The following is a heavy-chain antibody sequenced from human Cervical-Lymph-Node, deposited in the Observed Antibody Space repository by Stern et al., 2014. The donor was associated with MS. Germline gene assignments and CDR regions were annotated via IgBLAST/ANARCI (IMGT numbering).Heavy chain of an antibody. CDR1: GFTVTNNY. Sequence: MQLVQSGGNLVQPGGSRRLSCAVSGFTVTNNYMSWVRQAPGKGLEWVSVIYSGGDTYYADSVKGRFTISRDKSKNTLYLQMNSLTEEDTAVYYCVRGTDMDVWGQGTTVTVSS. CDR3: VRGTDMDV. CDR2: IYSGGDT. V-gene: IGHV3-66*01. J-gene: IGHJ6*02.